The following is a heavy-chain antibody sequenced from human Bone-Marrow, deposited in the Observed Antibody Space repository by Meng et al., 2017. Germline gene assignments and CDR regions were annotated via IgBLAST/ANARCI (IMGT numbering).Heavy chain of an antibody. V-gene: IGHV1-2*02. CDR1: GYTFTGYY. CDR3: SRVPYFSSAGTHGWIDY. J-gene: IGHJ4*02. D-gene: IGHD6-13*01. Sequence: ASAMVFCKASGYTFTGYYMHWVRQAPGQELEWMGWINPNSGGTNYAQKFQGRVTMTRDTSISTAYMELSRLRSDDTAVYYCSRVPYFSSAGTHGWIDYWGQGTLVTVSS. CDR2: INPNSGGT.